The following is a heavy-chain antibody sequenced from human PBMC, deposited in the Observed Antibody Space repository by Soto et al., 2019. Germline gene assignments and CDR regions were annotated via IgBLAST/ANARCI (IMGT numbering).Heavy chain of an antibody. V-gene: IGHV3-11*01. J-gene: IGHJ6*02. CDR2: IRGSGSTI. CDR3: ARFRWGYFYGMDV. Sequence: QVQLVESGGGLVKPGGSLRLSCAASGFTFSDYYMSWIRQAPGKGLEWVSDIRGSGSTIYDADSVKGRFIISRDNAKNSLYLQMNSLRAEDTAVYYCARFRWGYFYGMDVWGQGTTVTVSS. D-gene: IGHD1-26*01. CDR1: GFTFSDYY.